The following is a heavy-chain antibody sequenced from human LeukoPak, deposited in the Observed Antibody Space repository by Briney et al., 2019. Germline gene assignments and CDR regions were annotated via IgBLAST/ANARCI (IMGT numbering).Heavy chain of an antibody. CDR2: ITPNSGAT. D-gene: IGHD3-22*01. J-gene: IGHJ4*02. V-gene: IGHV1-2*02. CDR3: ARVSRFYYDSSGDFAY. Sequence: ASVKVSCKASGYTFTDYYMHWVQQAPGQGLERMGWITPNSGATKYAQKFRGRVSMTRDTSINTAYMELSRLRSDDTAIYYCARVSRFYYDSSGDFAYWGQGTLVTVSS. CDR1: GYTFTDYY.